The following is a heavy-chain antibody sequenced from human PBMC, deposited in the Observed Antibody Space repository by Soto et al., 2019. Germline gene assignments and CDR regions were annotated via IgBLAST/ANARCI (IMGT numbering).Heavy chain of an antibody. D-gene: IGHD2-8*02. CDR2: INHSGST. CDR3: ARDKITGFFDY. Sequence: SETLSLTCAVYGGSFSGYSWTWIRQPPGTGLEWIGEINHSGSTNYNPSLKSRVTISVDTSKNQFSLKLTSVTAADTAVYYCARDKITGFFDYWGQGILVTVSS. CDR1: GGSFSGYS. V-gene: IGHV4-34*01. J-gene: IGHJ4*02.